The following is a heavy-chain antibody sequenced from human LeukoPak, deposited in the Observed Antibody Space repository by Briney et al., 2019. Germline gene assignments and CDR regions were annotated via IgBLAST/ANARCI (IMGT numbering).Heavy chain of an antibody. J-gene: IGHJ4*02. D-gene: IGHD6-19*01. CDR3: ARDLSIAVAGGIDY. V-gene: IGHV1-18*01. CDR2: ISAYNGNT. Sequence: ASVKVSCKASGYTFTSYGISWVRQAPGQGLEWMGWISAYNGNTNYAQKLQGRVTMTTDTSTSTAYMELRSLRSDDTAVYYCARDLSIAVAGGIDYWGQGTLVTVSS. CDR1: GYTFTSYG.